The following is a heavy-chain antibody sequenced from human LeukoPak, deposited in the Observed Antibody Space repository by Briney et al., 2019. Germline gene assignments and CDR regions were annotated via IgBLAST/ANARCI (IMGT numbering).Heavy chain of an antibody. V-gene: IGHV3-7*01. CDR2: INRDGSAK. CDR3: ARDFSLTRLERPFDC. Sequence: PGGSLRLSCAASGFTFSSYWMSWVRQAPGKGLEWVANINRDGSAKYYVDSVKGRFTISRDNAKNSLTLQMSSLRAEDTAVYYCARDFSLTRLERPFDCWGQGTPVTVSS. CDR1: GFTFSSYW. J-gene: IGHJ4*02. D-gene: IGHD1-1*01.